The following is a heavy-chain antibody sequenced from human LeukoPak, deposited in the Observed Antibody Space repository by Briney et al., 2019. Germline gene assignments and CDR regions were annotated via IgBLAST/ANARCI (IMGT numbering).Heavy chain of an antibody. CDR2: IYYSGST. CDR3: ARGPYGDPAPDY. Sequence: SETLSLTCTVSGGSISSGGYYWSWIRQHPGKGLEWIGYIYYSGSTYYNPSLKSRVTISVDTSKNQFSLKLSSVTAADTAVYYCARGPYGDPAPDYWGQGTLVTVSS. D-gene: IGHD4-17*01. CDR1: GGSISSGGYY. V-gene: IGHV4-31*03. J-gene: IGHJ4*02.